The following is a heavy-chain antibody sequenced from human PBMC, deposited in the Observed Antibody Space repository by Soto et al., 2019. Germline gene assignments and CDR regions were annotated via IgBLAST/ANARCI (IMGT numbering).Heavy chain of an antibody. CDR3: ATNSRSGFDY. D-gene: IGHD2-8*01. CDR2: NLYGGSI. J-gene: IGHJ4*02. V-gene: IGHV4-31*03. Sequence: PSETLSLTCSVSGGSISSGGYYWTWIREHPGRGLDWIGYNLYGGSIYYNPYLSSRVTISLDTSKNQFSLNLNSVTAADTAVYYCATNSRSGFDYWGQGTLVT. CDR1: GGSISSGGYY.